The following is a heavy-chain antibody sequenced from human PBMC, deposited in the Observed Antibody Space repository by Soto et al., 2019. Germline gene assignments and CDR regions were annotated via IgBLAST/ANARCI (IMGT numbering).Heavy chain of an antibody. CDR2: IDYTGGTT. Sequence: GGSLRLSCAASGFTFSILAMGWVRQAPGKGLEWVSVIDYTGGTTYYTDSVKGRFIISRDNSKKILYLQMNSLRTEDTAIYYCAKDATRTSGWYYFDYWGRGALVTVSS. CDR3: AKDATRTSGWYYFDY. V-gene: IGHV3-23*01. J-gene: IGHJ4*02. CDR1: GFTFSILA. D-gene: IGHD6-19*01.